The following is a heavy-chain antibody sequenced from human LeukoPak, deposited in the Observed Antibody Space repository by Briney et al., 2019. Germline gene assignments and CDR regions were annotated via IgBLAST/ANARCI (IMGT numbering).Heavy chain of an antibody. CDR2: ISSSSSYI. V-gene: IGHV3-21*01. CDR3: ARDVYSSGSYYFDY. CDR1: GFTFSSYS. Sequence: GGSLRLSCAASGFTFSSYSMNWVRQAPGKGLEWVSSISSSSSYIYYADSVKGRFTISRDNAKNSLYLQMNSLRAEDTAVYYCARDVYSSGSYYFDYWGQGTLVTVSS. J-gene: IGHJ4*02. D-gene: IGHD3-10*01.